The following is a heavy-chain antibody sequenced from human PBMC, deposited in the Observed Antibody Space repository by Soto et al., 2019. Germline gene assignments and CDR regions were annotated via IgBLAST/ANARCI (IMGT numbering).Heavy chain of an antibody. CDR1: GFIFSSYY. Sequence: EVQLVESGGGLVKPGGSLRLSCVGPGFIFSSYYMNWVRQAPGKGLEWVSSISGGSAYIYYADSVKGRFTISRDNAKNSLYLEMNSLRVEDTAVYYCVRGWRLVGRYGMDVWGQGTTVTVSS. CDR3: VRGWRLVGRYGMDV. J-gene: IGHJ6*02. CDR2: ISGGSAYI. D-gene: IGHD6-25*01. V-gene: IGHV3-21*02.